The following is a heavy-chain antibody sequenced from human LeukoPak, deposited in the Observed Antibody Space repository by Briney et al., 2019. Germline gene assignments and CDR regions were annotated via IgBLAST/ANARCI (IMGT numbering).Heavy chain of an antibody. V-gene: IGHV3-21*01. Sequence: GGSLRLSCAASGFTFSSYGMNWVRQAPGKGLEWVSSISSSSSYIYYADSVKGRFTISRDNAKNSLYLQMNSLRAEDTAVYYCARESSPEDAFDIWGQGTMVTVSS. CDR3: ARESSPEDAFDI. CDR1: GFTFSSYG. J-gene: IGHJ3*02. CDR2: ISSSSSYI.